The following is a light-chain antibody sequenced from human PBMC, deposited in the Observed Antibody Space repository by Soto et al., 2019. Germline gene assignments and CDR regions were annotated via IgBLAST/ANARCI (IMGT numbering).Light chain of an antibody. J-gene: IGLJ1*01. CDR3: SSFTSSNTFV. Sequence: QSALTQPPSVSGSPGQSVAISCTGTSSDIGAYNRVSWYQQPPGTAPKLMIYDVNNRPSGVPDRFSGSKSGNTASLTFSGLQADEEADYYCSSFTSSNTFVFGTGTRVT. CDR2: DVN. V-gene: IGLV2-18*02. CDR1: SSDIGAYNR.